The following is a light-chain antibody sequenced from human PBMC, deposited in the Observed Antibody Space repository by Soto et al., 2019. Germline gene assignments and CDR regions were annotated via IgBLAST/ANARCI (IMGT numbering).Light chain of an antibody. Sequence: DIRLNKSPATLPLSLGDRVTXTCRASQTISSWLAWYQQKPGKAPKLLFYKASTLQSGVPSRFSGSGSGTEFTLTISSLQADDFATYYCQDYNGSLESFGQGTKFDIK. CDR2: KAS. V-gene: IGKV1-5*03. CDR1: QTISSW. J-gene: IGKJ1*01. CDR3: QDYNGSLES.